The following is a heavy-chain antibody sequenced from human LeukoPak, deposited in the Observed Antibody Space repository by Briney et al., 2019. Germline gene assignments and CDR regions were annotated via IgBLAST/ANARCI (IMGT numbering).Heavy chain of an antibody. CDR3: ARTPAYYYDSSGYYYYYYYYMDV. V-gene: IGHV4-59*01. D-gene: IGHD3-22*01. CDR1: GGSFSGYY. CDR2: IYYSGST. J-gene: IGHJ6*03. Sequence: SETLSLTCAVYGGSFSGYYWSWIRQPPGKGLEWIGYIYYSGSTNYNPSLKSRVTISVDTSKNQFSLKLSSVTAADTAVYYCARTPAYYYDSSGYYYYYYYYMDVWGKGTTVTISS.